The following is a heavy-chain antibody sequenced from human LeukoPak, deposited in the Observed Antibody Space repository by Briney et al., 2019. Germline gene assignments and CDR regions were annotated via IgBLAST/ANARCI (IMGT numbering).Heavy chain of an antibody. CDR3: ARGPFYYDSSEEYNWFDP. Sequence: ASVKVSCKASGYTFTSYGISWVRQAPGQGLEWMGWISAYNGNTNYAQKLQGRVTMTTDTSTSTAYMELRSLGSDDTAVYYCARGPFYYDSSEEYNWFDPWGQGTLVTVSS. CDR2: ISAYNGNT. CDR1: GYTFTSYG. J-gene: IGHJ5*02. D-gene: IGHD3-22*01. V-gene: IGHV1-18*01.